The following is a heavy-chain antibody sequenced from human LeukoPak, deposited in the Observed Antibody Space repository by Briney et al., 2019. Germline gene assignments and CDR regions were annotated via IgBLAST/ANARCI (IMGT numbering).Heavy chain of an antibody. CDR3: ARKYYDFWSGYRAFDI. D-gene: IGHD3-3*01. V-gene: IGHV3-23*01. Sequence: GGSLRLSCAASGFTFSSYGMSWVRQAPGKGLEWVSAISGSGGSTFYADSVKGRFTISRDNSKNTLYLQMNSLRAEDTAVYYCARKYYDFWSGYRAFDIWGQGTMVTVSS. CDR1: GFTFSSYG. CDR2: ISGSGGST. J-gene: IGHJ3*02.